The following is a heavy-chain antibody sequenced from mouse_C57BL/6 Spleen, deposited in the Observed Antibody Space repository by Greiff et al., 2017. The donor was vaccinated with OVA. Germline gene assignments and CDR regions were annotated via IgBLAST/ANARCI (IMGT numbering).Heavy chain of an antibody. CDR1: GYSITSGYD. D-gene: IGHD1-1*01. J-gene: IGHJ1*03. CDR3: ARDFDYYGSRGYFDV. CDR2: ISYSGST. V-gene: IGHV3-1*01. Sequence: EVQLQESGPGMVKPSQSLSLTCTVTGYSITSGYDWHWIRHFPGNKLEWMGYISYSGSTNYNPSLKSRISITHDTSKNHFFLKLNSVTTEDTATYYCARDFDYYGSRGYFDVWGTGTTVTVSS.